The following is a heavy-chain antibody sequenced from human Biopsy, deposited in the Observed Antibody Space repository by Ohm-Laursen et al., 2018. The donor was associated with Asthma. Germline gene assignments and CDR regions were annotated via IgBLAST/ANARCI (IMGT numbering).Heavy chain of an antibody. CDR3: TRAGSTFVANY. CDR2: INTNSGTP. J-gene: IGHJ4*01. Sequence: GSSVKVSCKASGYTFNSVAVMWVRQAPGQGLEWMGWINTNSGTPTYVQGFSGRFVFSLDPSVTTAYLQIDSLRSEDTGAYYCTRAGSTFVANYWGQGTLVTVSS. V-gene: IGHV7-4-1*01. CDR1: GYTFNSVA. D-gene: IGHD5-12*01.